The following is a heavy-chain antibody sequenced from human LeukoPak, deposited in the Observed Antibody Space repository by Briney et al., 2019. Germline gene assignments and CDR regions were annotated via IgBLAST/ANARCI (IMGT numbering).Heavy chain of an antibody. CDR3: AKGSLGSWYYFDY. V-gene: IGHV3-23*01. CDR1: GFTFGTFA. CDR2: FGRSGSDT. D-gene: IGHD6-13*01. J-gene: IGHJ4*02. Sequence: GGSLRLSCAASGFTFGTFAMSWVRQAPGKGPEWVSTFGRSGSDTYYSDSVKGRFTIFGDNSKNTLYLQMNSLRDEDTAVYYCAKGSLGSWYYFDYWGQGTLVTVSS.